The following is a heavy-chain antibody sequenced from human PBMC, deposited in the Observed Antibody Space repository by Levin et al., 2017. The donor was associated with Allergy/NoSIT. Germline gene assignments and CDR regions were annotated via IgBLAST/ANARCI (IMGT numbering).Heavy chain of an antibody. CDR3: ARHLTTVTKPGYYFDY. CDR1: GGSISSYY. D-gene: IGHD4-17*01. Sequence: SETLSLTCTVSGGSISSYYWSWIRQPPGKGLEWIGYIYYSGSTNYNPSLKSRVTISVDTSKNQFSLKLSSVTAADTAVYYCARHLTTVTKPGYYFDYWGQGTLVTVSS. CDR2: IYYSGST. J-gene: IGHJ4*02. V-gene: IGHV4-59*08.